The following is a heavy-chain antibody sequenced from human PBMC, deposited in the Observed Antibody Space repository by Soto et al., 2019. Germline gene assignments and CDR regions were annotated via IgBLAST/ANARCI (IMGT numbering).Heavy chain of an antibody. Sequence: ESGGGVVQPGRSLRLSCAASGFTFSRFGMHWVRQAPGKGLEWVAFISYDGNNKYYADSVKGRFTISRDNSKNTLYLQMNSLRAEDTAVFYCAKGGDGRMYYDFWSGYYTSVYWGQGTLVTVSS. V-gene: IGHV3-30*18. J-gene: IGHJ4*02. D-gene: IGHD3-3*01. CDR1: GFTFSRFG. CDR2: ISYDGNNK. CDR3: AKGGDGRMYYDFWSGYYTSVY.